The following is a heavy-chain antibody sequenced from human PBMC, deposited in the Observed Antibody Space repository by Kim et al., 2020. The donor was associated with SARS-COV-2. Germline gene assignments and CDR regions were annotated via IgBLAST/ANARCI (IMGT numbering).Heavy chain of an antibody. D-gene: IGHD3-3*01. Sequence: SETLSLTCAVYGGSFSGYYWSWIRQPPGKGLEWIGEINHSGSTNYNPSLKSRVTISVDTSKNQFSLKLSSVTAADTAVYYCARGRGWSGYSYFDYWGQGTLVTVSS. CDR2: INHSGST. CDR1: GGSFSGYY. CDR3: ARGRGWSGYSYFDY. J-gene: IGHJ4*02. V-gene: IGHV4-34*01.